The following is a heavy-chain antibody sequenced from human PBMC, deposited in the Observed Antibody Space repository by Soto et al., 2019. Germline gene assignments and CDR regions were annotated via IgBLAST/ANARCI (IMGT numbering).Heavy chain of an antibody. V-gene: IGHV5-51*03. CDR2: IYPGDSDT. CDR3: ARRLLSVEIFDY. CDR1: GYSFTTYW. D-gene: IGHD2-21*01. Sequence: EVQLVQSGAEVKKPGESLKISCQGSGYSFTTYWIAWVRQMPGKGLEWMGIIYPGDSDTRYSPSFQGQVTISADKSISTAYLQWNSLKASDTALYYCARRLLSVEIFDYWGQGALVTVSS. J-gene: IGHJ4*02.